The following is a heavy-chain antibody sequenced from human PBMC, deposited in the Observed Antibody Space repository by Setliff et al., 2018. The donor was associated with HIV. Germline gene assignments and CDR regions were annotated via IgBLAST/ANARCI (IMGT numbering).Heavy chain of an antibody. CDR1: SGSFSPDSYN. J-gene: IGHJ4*02. CDR3: ARAFGSSWYGGGDYFDY. V-gene: IGHV4-61*01. Sequence: PSETLSLTCTAPSGSFSPDSYNWNWIRQTPGKGLEWIGTFFHTGSISYNPSLRSRVTMSVDTSENLFSLRLSSVTAADTAVYYCARAFGSSWYGGGDYFDYWGQGTLVTVSS. D-gene: IGHD6-13*01. CDR2: FFHTGSI.